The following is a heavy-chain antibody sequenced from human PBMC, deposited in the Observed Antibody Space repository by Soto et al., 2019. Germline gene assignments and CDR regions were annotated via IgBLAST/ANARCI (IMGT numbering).Heavy chain of an antibody. Sequence: PGGSLILSCAASGFTFSSYSMNWVRQAPGKGLEWVSYISSSSSTIYYADSVKGRFTISRDNAKNSLYLQMNSLRAEDTAVYYCARDLSKITFPTLRPLGGGFFDYWGQGTLVTVSS. V-gene: IGHV3-48*01. CDR2: ISSSSSTI. CDR3: ARDLSKITFPTLRPLGGGFFDY. CDR1: GFTFSSYS. J-gene: IGHJ4*02. D-gene: IGHD3-16*01.